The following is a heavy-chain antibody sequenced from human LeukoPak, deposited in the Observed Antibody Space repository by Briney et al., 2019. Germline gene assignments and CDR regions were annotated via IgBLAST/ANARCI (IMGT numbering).Heavy chain of an antibody. J-gene: IGHJ4*02. Sequence: SETLSLTCTVSGGSISSSSYYWGWVRQPPGKGLEWVGIIFYRGTPSYTPSLKTPLPISVDPSKNQFSLKLSSVTAADTAVYYCARHGGGAVTTNLDYWAREPWSPSPQ. V-gene: IGHV4-39*01. CDR2: IFYRGTP. D-gene: IGHD4-17*01. CDR3: ARHGGGAVTTNLDY. CDR1: GGSISSSSYY.